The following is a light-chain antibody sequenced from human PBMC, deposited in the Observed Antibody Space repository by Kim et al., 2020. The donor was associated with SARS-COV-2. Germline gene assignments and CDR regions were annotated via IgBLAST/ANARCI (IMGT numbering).Light chain of an antibody. V-gene: IGKV1-39*01. Sequence: ASVGDRVTITCRTSQNINSHLHWYHQKPGRAPKLLIYAASTLQGGVPSRFSGSGSETDFTLTISSLQPEDFATYFCQQTYISPFTFGPGTNVDIK. J-gene: IGKJ3*01. CDR1: QNINSH. CDR3: QQTYISPFT. CDR2: AAS.